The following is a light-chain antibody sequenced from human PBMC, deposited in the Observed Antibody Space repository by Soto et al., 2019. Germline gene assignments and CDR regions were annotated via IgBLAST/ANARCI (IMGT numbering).Light chain of an antibody. CDR2: DAS. V-gene: IGKV1-5*01. J-gene: IGKJ2*01. CDR1: QSITGW. CDR3: QQYKNMYT. Sequence: DIQMTQSPSTLSASVGDRVTITCRASQSITGWLAWYQQSPGKAPKLLIYDASSLESGVPARFSGSGSGTDYTLTISSLQPDDYGTYYCQQYKNMYTFGQGTKVEIK.